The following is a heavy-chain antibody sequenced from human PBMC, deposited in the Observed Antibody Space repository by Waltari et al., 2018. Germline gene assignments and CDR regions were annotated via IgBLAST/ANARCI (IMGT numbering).Heavy chain of an antibody. CDR2: IYHSGSN. D-gene: IGHD4-4*01. Sequence: QVQLQESGPGLVKPSETLSLTCAVSGYSISSGDYWGWIRQPPGKGLEWIGGIYHSGSNYYTPSLKTRVTISVDTSKTQFSLKLSSVTAADTAVYYCARHDYSNYSKNWGQGTLVTVSS. CDR1: GYSISSGDY. J-gene: IGHJ4*02. V-gene: IGHV4-38-2*01. CDR3: ARHDYSNYSKN.